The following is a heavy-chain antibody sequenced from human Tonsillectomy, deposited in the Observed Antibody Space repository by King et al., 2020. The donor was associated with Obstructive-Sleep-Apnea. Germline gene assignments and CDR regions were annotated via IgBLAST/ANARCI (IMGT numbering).Heavy chain of an antibody. J-gene: IGHJ4*02. V-gene: IGHV3-74*01. CDR3: ARGRGVGAPFDY. CDR2: INSDGSNT. D-gene: IGHD1-26*01. Sequence: VQLVESGGGLVQPGGSLRIACVGSGLTISSYWMHWVRQAPGKGLVWISRINSDGSNTTYADSVKGRFTISSDNAKNMLYLQMNSLRAEDTAVYYCARGRGVGAPFDYWGQGTLVTVSS. CDR1: GLTISSYW.